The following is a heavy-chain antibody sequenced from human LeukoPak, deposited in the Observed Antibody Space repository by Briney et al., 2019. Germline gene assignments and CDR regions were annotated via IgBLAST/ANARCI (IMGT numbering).Heavy chain of an antibody. CDR3: ATRNDYVWGSYRYRPFDY. CDR1: GYTLTELS. Sequence: ASVKASCKVSGYTLTELSMHWVRQAPGKGLEWMGGFDPEDGETIYAQKFQGRVTMTEDTSTDTAYMELSSLRSEDTAVYYCATRNDYVWGSYRYRPFDYWGQGTLVTVSS. D-gene: IGHD3-16*02. J-gene: IGHJ4*02. V-gene: IGHV1-24*01. CDR2: FDPEDGET.